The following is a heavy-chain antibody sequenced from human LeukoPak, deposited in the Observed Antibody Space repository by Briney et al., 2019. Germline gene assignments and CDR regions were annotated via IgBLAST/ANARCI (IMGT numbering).Heavy chain of an antibody. CDR1: GFTFSSYE. Sequence: GGSLRLSCAASGFTFSSYEMNWVRQAPGRGLEWVSYISSGGNTIYYADSVKGRFTISRDNAKNSLYLQMNSLRAEDTAVYYCAREGTAMVSFDYWGQGTLVTVSS. J-gene: IGHJ4*02. D-gene: IGHD5-18*01. V-gene: IGHV3-48*03. CDR2: ISSGGNTI. CDR3: AREGTAMVSFDY.